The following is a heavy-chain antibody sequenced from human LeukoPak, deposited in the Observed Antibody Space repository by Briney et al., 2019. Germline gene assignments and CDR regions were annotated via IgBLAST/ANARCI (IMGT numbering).Heavy chain of an antibody. Sequence: SETLSLTCAVYGGSFSGYYWSWIRQPPGKGLEWIGEINHSGSTNYNPSLKSRVTISVDTSKNQFSLKLSSVTAADTAVYYCARLYDRGAVAGPWGQGTLVTVSS. CDR1: GGSFSGYY. V-gene: IGHV4-34*01. J-gene: IGHJ5*02. D-gene: IGHD6-19*01. CDR2: INHSGST. CDR3: ARLYDRGAVAGP.